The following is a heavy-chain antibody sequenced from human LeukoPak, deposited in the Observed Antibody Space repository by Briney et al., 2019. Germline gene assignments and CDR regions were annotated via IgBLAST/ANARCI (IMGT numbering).Heavy chain of an antibody. D-gene: IGHD6-19*01. Sequence: GASVKVSCKAFGYTFTNYYMHWVRQAPGQGLEWMGLINPSGQWTSYAQKFQGRVTLTRDVSTSTDYLELSSLRSDDTAVYYCARASREQWLVVDPWGQGTLVTVSS. CDR2: INPSGQWT. CDR1: GYTFTNYY. CDR3: ARASREQWLVVDP. J-gene: IGHJ5*02. V-gene: IGHV1-46*01.